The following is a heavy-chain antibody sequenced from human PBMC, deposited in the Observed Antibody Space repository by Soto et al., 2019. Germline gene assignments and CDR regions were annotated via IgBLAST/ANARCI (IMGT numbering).Heavy chain of an antibody. V-gene: IGHV4-30-2*01. CDR1: GGSISSGGYS. J-gene: IGHJ3*02. CDR3: ARVGGSYRRSAFDI. Sequence: LSLTCAVSGGSISSGGYSWSWFRQPPGKGLEWIGYIYHSGSTYYNPSLKSRVTISVDTSKNQFSLKLSSVTAADTAVYYCARVGGSYRRSAFDIWGQGTMVT. CDR2: IYHSGST. D-gene: IGHD1-26*01.